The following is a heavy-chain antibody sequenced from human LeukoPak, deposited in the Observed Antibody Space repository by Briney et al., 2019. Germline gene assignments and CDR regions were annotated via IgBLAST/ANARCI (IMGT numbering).Heavy chain of an antibody. Sequence: QPGGSLRLSCAASGFTFSSYEMNWVRQAPGKGLEWVSYITTSGRTIYYADSVKGRFTISRDNAKNSLYLQMNSLRAEDTAVYYCARGEDYGTNSFDYWGQGTLVNVSS. V-gene: IGHV3-48*03. CDR2: ITTSGRTI. J-gene: IGHJ4*02. CDR3: ARGEDYGTNSFDY. D-gene: IGHD4-17*01. CDR1: GFTFSSYE.